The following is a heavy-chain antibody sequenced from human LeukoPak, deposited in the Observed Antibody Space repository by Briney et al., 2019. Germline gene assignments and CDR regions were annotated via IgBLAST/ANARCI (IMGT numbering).Heavy chain of an antibody. J-gene: IGHJ6*03. V-gene: IGHV1-24*01. Sequence: ASVKVSCKVSGYTLTELSMHWVRQAPGKGLEWMGGFDPEDGETIYAQKFQGRVTITEDTSTDTAYMELSSLRSEDTAVYYCATLSYYYYMDVWGKGTTVTVSS. CDR3: ATLSYYYYMDV. CDR2: FDPEDGET. CDR1: GYTLTELS. D-gene: IGHD2/OR15-2a*01.